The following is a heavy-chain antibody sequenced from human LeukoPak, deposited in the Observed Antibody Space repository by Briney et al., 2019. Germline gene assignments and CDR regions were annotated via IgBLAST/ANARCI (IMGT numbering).Heavy chain of an antibody. Sequence: PGGSLRLSCAASGFPFSTYGMYWVRQAPGKGLEWLAVIWYDGSNKYFADSVKGRFTISRDNSKNTLYLQMNSLRAEDTAVYYCARDAHGGTMVRGVINPANPGMDVWGQGTPVTVSS. CDR2: IWYDGSNK. J-gene: IGHJ6*02. CDR1: GFPFSTYG. CDR3: ARDAHGGTMVRGVINPANPGMDV. V-gene: IGHV3-33*01. D-gene: IGHD3-10*01.